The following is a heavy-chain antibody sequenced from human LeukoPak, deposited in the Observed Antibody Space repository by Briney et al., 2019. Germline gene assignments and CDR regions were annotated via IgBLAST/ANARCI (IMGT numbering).Heavy chain of an antibody. V-gene: IGHV1-69*04. CDR3: ATPYDFWSGYSKGYYYGMDV. CDR1: GGTFSSYA. CDR2: IIPILGIA. D-gene: IGHD3-3*01. Sequence: GASVKVSCKASGGTFSSYAISWVRQAPGQGLEWMGRIIPILGIANYAQKFQGRVTITADKSTSTAYMELSSLRSEDTAVYYCATPYDFWSGYSKGYYYGMDVWGQGTTVTVSS. J-gene: IGHJ6*02.